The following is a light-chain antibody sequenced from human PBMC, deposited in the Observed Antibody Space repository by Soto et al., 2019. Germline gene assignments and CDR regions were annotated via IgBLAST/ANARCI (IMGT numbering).Light chain of an antibody. Sequence: QSALTQPPSASGSPGQSVTISCTGTSSDVGAYKYVYWYQQYPGKAPKLMIYEVSKRPSGVPDRFSGSKSGNTASLTVSGLQAEDEADYYCTSYVGSNIWVFGGGTQLTVL. CDR1: SSDVGAYKY. CDR2: EVS. CDR3: TSYVGSNIWV. J-gene: IGLJ3*02. V-gene: IGLV2-8*01.